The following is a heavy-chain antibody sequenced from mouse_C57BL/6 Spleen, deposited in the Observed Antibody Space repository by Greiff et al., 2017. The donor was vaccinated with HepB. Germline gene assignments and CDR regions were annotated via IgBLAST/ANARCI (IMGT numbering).Heavy chain of an antibody. V-gene: IGHV1-50*01. J-gene: IGHJ1*03. Sequence: QVQLQQPGAELVKPGASVKLSCKASGSTFTSYWMQWVKQRPGQGLEWIGEIDPSDSYTNYNQKFKGKATLTVDTSSSTAYMQLSSLTSEDSAVYYCARSHYYGSRYFDVWGTGTTVTVSS. D-gene: IGHD1-1*01. CDR1: GSTFTSYW. CDR3: ARSHYYGSRYFDV. CDR2: IDPSDSYT.